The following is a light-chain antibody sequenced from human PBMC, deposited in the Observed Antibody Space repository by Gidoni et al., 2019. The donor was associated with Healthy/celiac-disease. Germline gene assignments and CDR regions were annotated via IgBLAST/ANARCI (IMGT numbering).Light chain of an antibody. CDR1: QGISSW. CDR3: QQDNRFWFT. CDR2: AAS. J-gene: IGKJ4*01. V-gene: IGKV1-12*01. Sequence: DIQMTQSPSSVSASVGDRVTITCRASQGISSWLAWYQPKPGKAPKLLIYAASSLQSGVPPLFRGSGSATASTLNLSSPKVEDFVTHHCQQDNRFWFTFGRGTKVEIK.